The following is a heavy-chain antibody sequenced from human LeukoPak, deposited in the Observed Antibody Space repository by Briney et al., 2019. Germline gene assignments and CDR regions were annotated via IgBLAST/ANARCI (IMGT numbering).Heavy chain of an antibody. V-gene: IGHV4-39*07. CDR2: IYYSGST. J-gene: IGHJ6*03. CDR1: GGSISSSSYY. CDR3: ARAILTTYYDFWSGYYTSYYYYYMDV. Sequence: SETLSLTCTVSGGSISSSSYYWGWIRQPPGKGLEWIGSIYYSGSTNYNPSLKSRVTISVDTSKNQFSLKLSSVTAADTAVYYCARAILTTYYDFWSGYYTSYYYYYMDVWGKGTTVTVSS. D-gene: IGHD3-3*01.